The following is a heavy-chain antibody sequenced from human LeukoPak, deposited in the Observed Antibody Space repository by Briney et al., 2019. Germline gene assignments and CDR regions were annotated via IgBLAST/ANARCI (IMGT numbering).Heavy chain of an antibody. D-gene: IGHD1-26*01. CDR2: ISAYNGNT. CDR3: AREMGRVVGAINFDY. CDR1: GYTFTSYG. V-gene: IGHV1-18*01. J-gene: IGHJ4*02. Sequence: ASVKVSCKASGYTFTSYGISWVRQAPGQGLEWMGWISAYNGNTNYAQKLQGRVTMTTDTSTSTAYMELRSLRSDDTAVYYCAREMGRVVGAINFDYWGQGTLVTVSS.